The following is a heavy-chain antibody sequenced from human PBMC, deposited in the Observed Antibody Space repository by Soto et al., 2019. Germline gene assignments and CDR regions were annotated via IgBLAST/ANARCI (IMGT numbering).Heavy chain of an antibody. Sequence: SETLSLTCAVYGGSFSGYYWSWIRQPPGKGLEWIGEINHSGSTNYNPSLKSRVTISVDTSKNQFSLKLSSVTAADTAVYYCARGRRDIVVVPAAMSRYYYYYYMDVWGKGTTVTVSS. CDR3: ARGRRDIVVVPAAMSRYYYYYYMDV. D-gene: IGHD2-2*01. CDR1: GGSFSGYY. V-gene: IGHV4-34*01. J-gene: IGHJ6*03. CDR2: INHSGST.